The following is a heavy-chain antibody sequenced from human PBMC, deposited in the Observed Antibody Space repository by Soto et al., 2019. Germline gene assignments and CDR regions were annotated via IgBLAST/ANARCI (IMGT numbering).Heavy chain of an antibody. CDR3: ARVDTIFGVVPNYGMDV. D-gene: IGHD3-3*01. J-gene: IGHJ6*02. CDR1: GGTFSSYA. Sequence: EASVKVSCKASGGTFSSYAISWVRQAPGQGLEWMGGIIPIFGTANYAQKFQGRVTITADESTSTAYMELSSLRSEDTAVYYCARVDTIFGVVPNYGMDVWGQGTTVTVSS. V-gene: IGHV1-69*13. CDR2: IIPIFGTA.